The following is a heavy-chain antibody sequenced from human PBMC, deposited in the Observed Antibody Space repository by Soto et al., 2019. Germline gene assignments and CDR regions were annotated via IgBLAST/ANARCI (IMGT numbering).Heavy chain of an antibody. CDR1: GYTFTSYG. CDR2: ISAYNGNT. CDR3: ARWGPYCGGDCLLDAFDI. D-gene: IGHD2-21*01. J-gene: IGHJ3*02. V-gene: IGHV1-18*01. Sequence: QVQLVQSGAEVKKPGASVKVSCKASGYTFTSYGISWVRQAPGQGLEWMGWISAYNGNTNYAQKLQGRVTMTTDTAKSTAYMELRSLRSDDTAVYYCARWGPYCGGDCLLDAFDIWGQGTMVTVSS.